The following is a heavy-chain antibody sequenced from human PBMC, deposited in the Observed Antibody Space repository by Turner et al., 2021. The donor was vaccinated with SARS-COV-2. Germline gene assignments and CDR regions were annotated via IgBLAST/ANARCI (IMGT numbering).Heavy chain of an antibody. J-gene: IGHJ6*02. Sequence: EVQLVESGGGLVQPGRSLRLSCAASGFTFDDYAMHWVRQAPGKGLEWVSGISWNSGSIGYADAVKGRFTISRDNAKNSLYLQMNSLRFEDTALYYCVKDLGYSSGGMDVWGQGTTVTVSS. V-gene: IGHV3-9*01. CDR1: GFTFDDYA. CDR3: VKDLGYSSGGMDV. CDR2: ISWNSGSI. D-gene: IGHD6-19*01.